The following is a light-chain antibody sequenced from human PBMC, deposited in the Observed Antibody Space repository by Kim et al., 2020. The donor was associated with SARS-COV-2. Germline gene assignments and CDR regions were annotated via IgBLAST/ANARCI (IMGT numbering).Light chain of an antibody. Sequence: TTTRTRAGSTSKVCNGGPEWAPQHPGHPPKLLSDRNNVRPSGISERFSAFRSGSTSSLTITGLQPEDEADYYCTAWDSNLDAWVFGGGTKVTVL. J-gene: IGLJ3*02. CDR1: TSKVCNGG. CDR2: RNN. V-gene: IGLV10-54*03. CDR3: TAWDSNLDAWV.